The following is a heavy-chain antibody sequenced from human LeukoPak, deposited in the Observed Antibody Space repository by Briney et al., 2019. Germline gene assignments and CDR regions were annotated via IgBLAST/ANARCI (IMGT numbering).Heavy chain of an antibody. Sequence: SDTLSLTCTVSGGSISSSSYYWGWIRQPPGKGLEWIGSIYYSGSTYYNPSLKSRLTISVDTSKNQFSLKLTSVTAADKAMYYCASKANPRHSSSWSLKNYYYYYYMDVWGKGTTVTISS. V-gene: IGHV4-39*01. CDR3: ASKANPRHSSSWSLKNYYYYYYMDV. D-gene: IGHD6-13*01. J-gene: IGHJ6*03. CDR1: GGSISSSSYY. CDR2: IYYSGST.